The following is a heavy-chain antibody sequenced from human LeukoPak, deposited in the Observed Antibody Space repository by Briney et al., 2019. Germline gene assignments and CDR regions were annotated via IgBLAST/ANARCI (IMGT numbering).Heavy chain of an antibody. CDR3: ARVFSSGSWTFDY. D-gene: IGHD6-13*01. CDR2: IYYSGST. V-gene: IGHV4-59*01. CDR1: GGSLSSYY. Sequence: PSETLSLTCTVSGGSLSSYYWTWIRQPPGKGLEWIGYIYYSGSTNYNPSLTSRVTISVAASKNQFSLNLRSVTAAATAVSYCARVFSSGSWTFDYWGQGILVTVS. J-gene: IGHJ4*02.